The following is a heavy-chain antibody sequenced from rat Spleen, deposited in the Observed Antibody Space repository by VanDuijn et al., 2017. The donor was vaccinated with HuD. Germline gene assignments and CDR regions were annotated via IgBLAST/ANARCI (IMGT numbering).Heavy chain of an antibody. CDR3: ARQPTEGFDY. J-gene: IGHJ2*01. D-gene: IGHD1-11*01. V-gene: IGHV5-29*01. CDR1: GFTFSNYG. Sequence: EVQLVEPGGGFVQPGRSLKLSCAASGFTFSNYGMAWVRQAPTKGLEWVASVSHDGVNTYYPDSVKGRFTVSRDNPKKILYLQMDSLRSEDTATYYCARQPTEGFDYWGQGVMVTVSS. CDR2: VSHDGVNT.